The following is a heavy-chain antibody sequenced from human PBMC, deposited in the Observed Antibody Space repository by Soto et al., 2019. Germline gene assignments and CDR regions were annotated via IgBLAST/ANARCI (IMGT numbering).Heavy chain of an antibody. V-gene: IGHV2-5*02. Sequence: QITLKESGPTLVKPTQTLTLTCTFSGFSLSTSGVGVGWIRQPPGKALEWLALIYWDDDKRYSPSLKSRLTITKDTSKNQVVLTMTNMDPVDTATYDCAHAGWERYFDCSPVTFDYWGQGTLVTVSS. D-gene: IGHD3-9*01. CDR2: IYWDDDK. J-gene: IGHJ4*02. CDR3: AHAGWERYFDCSPVTFDY. CDR1: GFSLSTSGVG.